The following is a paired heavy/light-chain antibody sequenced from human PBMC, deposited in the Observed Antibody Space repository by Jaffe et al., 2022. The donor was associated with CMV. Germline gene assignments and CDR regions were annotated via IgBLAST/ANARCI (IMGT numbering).Light chain of an antibody. CDR2: GNN. CDR1: SSNIGAGSD. V-gene: IGLV1-40*01. CDR3: QSYDSNLGGPV. J-gene: IGLJ1*01. Sequence: QSVLTQPPSVSGAPGQRVTISCTGSSSNIGAGSDVHWHQQLPGTAPKLLIYGNNNRPSGVPARFSGSKSGTSASLLAITGLQTEDEADYYCQSYDSNLGGPVFGAGTKVTVL.
Heavy chain of an antibody. D-gene: IGHD1-26*01. CDR1: DGSISSSYSYY. CDR2: IYYSGST. CDR3: ARCLSYSGIIGRVDI. V-gene: IGHV4-39*01. J-gene: IGHJ3*02. Sequence: QLQLQESGPGLVKPSETLSLTCTVSDGSISSSYSYYWGWIRQPPGKGLEWIGSIYYSGSTHYNPSLKSRVTISVDTSKNQFSLKLNSVTAADTAVYYCARCLSYSGIIGRVDIWGQGTMVTVSS.